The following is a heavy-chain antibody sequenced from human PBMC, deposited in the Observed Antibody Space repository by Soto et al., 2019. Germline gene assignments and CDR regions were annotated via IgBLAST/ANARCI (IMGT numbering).Heavy chain of an antibody. Sequence: PSETLSLTCTVSGGSMSSCDYCWSWIRRPPGKGLEWIGYIYNSGSTFYNPSLKSRVTISVDTSKNQFSLKLSSVTAADTAVYYCAGLYGSSWFSHGLELWGPGTPVTVPS. J-gene: IGHJ6*02. D-gene: IGHD6-13*01. CDR1: GGSMSSCDYC. V-gene: IGHV4-30-4*01. CDR3: AGLYGSSWFSHGLEL. CDR2: IYNSGST.